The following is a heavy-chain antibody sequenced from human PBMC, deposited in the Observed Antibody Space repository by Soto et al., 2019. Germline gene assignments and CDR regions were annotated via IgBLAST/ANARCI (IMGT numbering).Heavy chain of an antibody. CDR3: AKIRGLRYYDSSGYSKNFDY. CDR2: ISYDGSNK. Sequence: PGGSLRLSCAASGFTFSSYCMHWVRQAPGKGLEWVAVISYDGSNKYYADSVKGRFTISRDNSKNTLYLQMNSLRAEDTAVYYCAKIRGLRYYDSSGYSKNFDYWGQGTLVTVSS. V-gene: IGHV3-30*18. D-gene: IGHD3-22*01. J-gene: IGHJ4*02. CDR1: GFTFSSYC.